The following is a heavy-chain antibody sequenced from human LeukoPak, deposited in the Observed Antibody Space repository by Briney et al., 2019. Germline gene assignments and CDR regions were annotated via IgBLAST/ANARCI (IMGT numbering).Heavy chain of an antibody. V-gene: IGHV2-5*02. CDR2: IYWDDDK. Sequence: SGPTLVKPTQTLTLTCTFSGFSLSTSGVGVGWIRQPPGKALEWLALIYWDDDKRYSPSLKSRLTITKDTSKNQVVLIMTNMDPVDTATYYCAHSMRVVTANDAFDIWGQGTMVTVSS. J-gene: IGHJ3*02. CDR3: AHSMRVVTANDAFDI. D-gene: IGHD2-21*02. CDR1: GFSLSTSGVG.